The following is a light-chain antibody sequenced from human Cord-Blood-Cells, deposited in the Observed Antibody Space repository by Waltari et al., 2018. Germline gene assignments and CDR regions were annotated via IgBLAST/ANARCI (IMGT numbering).Light chain of an antibody. CDR1: QSISSY. V-gene: IGKV1-39*01. J-gene: IGKJ3*01. Sequence: DNQMTQSPSSLSASVGDRVTITCRASQSISSYLNWYQQKPGKAPKLLIYAASSLQSGVPSRFSGSGSGTDFTLTISSLQPEDFATYYCQQSYSTLPFTFGPGTKVDIK. CDR2: AAS. CDR3: QQSYSTLPFT.